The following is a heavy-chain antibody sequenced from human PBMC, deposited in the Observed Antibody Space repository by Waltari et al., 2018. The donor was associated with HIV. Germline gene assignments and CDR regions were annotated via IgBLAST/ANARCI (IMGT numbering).Heavy chain of an antibody. J-gene: IGHJ6*02. D-gene: IGHD6-19*01. CDR1: GGSISSSSYY. CDR3: ARQAVAGNGYYYGMDV. CDR2: IYYSGST. V-gene: IGHV4-39*01. Sequence: QLQLQESGPGLVKPSETLSLTCTVSGGSISSSSYYWGWIRQPPGKGLEWIGSIYYSGSTYYNPSLKSRVTISVDTSKNQFSLKLSSVTAADTAVYYCARQAVAGNGYYYGMDVWGQGTTVTVSS.